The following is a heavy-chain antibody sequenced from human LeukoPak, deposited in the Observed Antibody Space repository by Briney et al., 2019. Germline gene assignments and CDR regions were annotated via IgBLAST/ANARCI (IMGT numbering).Heavy chain of an antibody. CDR2: INPNSGGT. CDR1: GYTFTGYY. Sequence: ASVKVSCKASGYTFTGYYMHWVRQAPGQGLEWMGRINPNSGGTNYAQKFQGRVTMTRDTSISTAYMEPSRLRSDDTAVYYCARDDYGSGSYYNPFDYWGQGTLVTVSS. V-gene: IGHV1-2*06. D-gene: IGHD3-10*01. CDR3: ARDDYGSGSYYNPFDY. J-gene: IGHJ4*02.